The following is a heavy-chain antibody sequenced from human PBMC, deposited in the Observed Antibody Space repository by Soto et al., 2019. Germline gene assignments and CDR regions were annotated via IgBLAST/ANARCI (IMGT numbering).Heavy chain of an antibody. Sequence: QVQLVQSGAEVKKPGSSVKVSCKASGGTFSSYAISWVRQAPGQGLEWMGGIIPIFGTANYAQKFQGRVTITADESTSPAYMELSSLRSEDTAVYYCARDRGIAARPLGRHFDYWGQGTLVTVSS. D-gene: IGHD6-6*01. CDR1: GGTFSSYA. J-gene: IGHJ4*02. CDR2: IIPIFGTA. CDR3: ARDRGIAARPLGRHFDY. V-gene: IGHV1-69*01.